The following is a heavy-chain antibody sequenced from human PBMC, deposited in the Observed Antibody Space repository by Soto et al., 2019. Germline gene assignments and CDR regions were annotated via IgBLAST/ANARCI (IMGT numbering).Heavy chain of an antibody. J-gene: IGHJ4*02. D-gene: IGHD3-3*01. CDR1: GFTFSSYG. Sequence: GGSLRLSCAASGFTFSSYGMHWVRQAPGKGLERVAVISYDGSNKYYADSVKGRFTISRDNSKNTLYLQMNSLRAEDTAVYYCASGADFWSGYRPIDYWGQGTLVTVSS. CDR2: ISYDGSNK. V-gene: IGHV3-30*03. CDR3: ASGADFWSGYRPIDY.